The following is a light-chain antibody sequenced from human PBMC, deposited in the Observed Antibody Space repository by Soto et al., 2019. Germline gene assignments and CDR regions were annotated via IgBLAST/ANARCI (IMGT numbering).Light chain of an antibody. V-gene: IGKV3D-15*01. CDR3: QQYNNWPRNT. CDR1: QSVSAN. J-gene: IGKJ2*01. CDR2: GAS. Sequence: EIVMTQSPATLSVSPGERATLSCRASQSVSANLAWYQQKPGPAPRLLIYGASIRATGIPARFTGSGSGTEFTLTISSLQSEDFAVYYCQQYNNWPRNTFGQGAKLEIK.